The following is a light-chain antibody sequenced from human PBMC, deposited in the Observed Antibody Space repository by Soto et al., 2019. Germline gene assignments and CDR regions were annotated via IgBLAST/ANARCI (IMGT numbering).Light chain of an antibody. J-gene: IGKJ3*01. CDR3: QQYNNWPRI. V-gene: IGKV3-15*01. Sequence: EIVMTQSPATLSVSPGERATLSCRASQSVSSKLGWYQQKPGQAPRLLIYGASIRATGIPARFSGSGSGTEFTLTISSLQSEDFAVYYCQQYNNWPRIFGPGTKVDIK. CDR1: QSVSSK. CDR2: GAS.